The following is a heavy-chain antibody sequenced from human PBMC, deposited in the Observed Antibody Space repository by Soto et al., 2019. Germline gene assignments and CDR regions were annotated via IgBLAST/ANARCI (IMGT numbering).Heavy chain of an antibody. CDR2: ISSDGDIT. Sequence: QSGGSLRLSCSASGFTFSEYSMHWVCQAPGKGLQYVSTISSDGDITYYADSVKGRFTISRDNSKNTLYLQMNSLRPEDTAVYYCVKVSTFYDILTGYYSTNFFDPWGQGTLVTVSS. CDR3: VKVSTFYDILTGYYSTNFFDP. J-gene: IGHJ5*02. CDR1: GFTFSEYS. V-gene: IGHV3-64D*06. D-gene: IGHD3-9*01.